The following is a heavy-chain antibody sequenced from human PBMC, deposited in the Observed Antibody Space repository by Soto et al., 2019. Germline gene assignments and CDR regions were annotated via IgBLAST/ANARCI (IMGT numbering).Heavy chain of an antibody. Sequence: EVQLVESGGGLVQPGGSLKLSCAASGFTFSGSAMHWVRQASGKGLEWVGRIRSKANSYATAYAASVKGRFTISRDDSKNTEYLQMNSLKTEDTAVYYCARYIPGVRYYGMDVWGQGTTVTVSS. V-gene: IGHV3-73*02. CDR2: IRSKANSYAT. CDR1: GFTFSGSA. D-gene: IGHD2-2*01. CDR3: ARYIPGVRYYGMDV. J-gene: IGHJ6*02.